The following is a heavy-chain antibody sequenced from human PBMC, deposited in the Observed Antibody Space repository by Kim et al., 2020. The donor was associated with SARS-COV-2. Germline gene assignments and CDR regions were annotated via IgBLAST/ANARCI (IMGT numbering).Heavy chain of an antibody. V-gene: IGHV3-23*01. CDR1: GFTMSYG. Sequence: GGSLRLSCAASGFTMSYGMAWVRRAPGKGLEWGSAISGRGDTTYYADSVKGRFSISRENSKTTKIYLQMNNLRVEDTALYFCAKARPGGAVTGWGSELAAWGQGTLATAS. J-gene: IGHJ4*02. CDR3: AKARPGGAVTGWGSELAA. CDR2: ISGRGDTT. D-gene: IGHD3-16*01.